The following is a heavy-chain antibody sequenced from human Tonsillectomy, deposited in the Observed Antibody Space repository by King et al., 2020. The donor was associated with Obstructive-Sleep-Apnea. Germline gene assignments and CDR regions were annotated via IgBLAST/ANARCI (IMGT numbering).Heavy chain of an antibody. D-gene: IGHD6-19*01. CDR1: GFTFGDYA. CDR2: IRSKAYGGTT. V-gene: IGHV3-49*03. CDR3: TRTSYSSGWYRSSRN. Sequence: VQLVESGGGLVQPGRSLRLSCTASGFTFGDYAMSWFRQAPGKGLEWVGFIRSKAYGGTTEYAASVKGRFTISRDDSKSIAYLQMNSLKTEDTAVYYCTRTSYSSGWYRSSRNWGQGTLVTVSS. J-gene: IGHJ4*02.